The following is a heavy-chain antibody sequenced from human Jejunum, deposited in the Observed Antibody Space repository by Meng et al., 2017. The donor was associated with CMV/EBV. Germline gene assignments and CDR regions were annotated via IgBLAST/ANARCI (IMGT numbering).Heavy chain of an antibody. Sequence: SGFPFTPYPLALVRQAPGKGLEWVSVITDIGGRTNSADSVKGRFTISRDNSKNTLYLQMNSLRAEDTAVYYCAKGRAGSTSCFDYWGQGTLVTVSS. D-gene: IGHD2-2*01. CDR1: GFPFTPYP. CDR3: AKGRAGSTSCFDY. J-gene: IGHJ4*02. V-gene: IGHV3-23*01. CDR2: ITDIGGRT.